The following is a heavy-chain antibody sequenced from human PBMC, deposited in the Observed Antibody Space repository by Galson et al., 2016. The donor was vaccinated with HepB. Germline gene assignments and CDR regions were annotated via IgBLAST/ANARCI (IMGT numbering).Heavy chain of an antibody. Sequence: SLRLSCAGSGLIFNEHWMHWVRQAPGEGPPWVSGISPDGCRTRYVDSEKGRFSISRDNARSKVYLQMNSLGTEDSAIYYCVTNNGGNPPAWGQGTLVIVSS. D-gene: IGHD4-23*01. CDR2: ISPDGCRT. CDR1: GLIFNEHW. J-gene: IGHJ5*02. V-gene: IGHV3-74*01. CDR3: VTNNGGNPPA.